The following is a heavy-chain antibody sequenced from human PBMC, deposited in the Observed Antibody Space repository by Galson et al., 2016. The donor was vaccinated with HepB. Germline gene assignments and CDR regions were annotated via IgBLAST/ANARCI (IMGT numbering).Heavy chain of an antibody. Sequence: SLRLSCAASGFTFSSYGMHWVRQTPGKGLEWVAVIWYDGSNKYYADSVKGRFTISRDNSKNTLYLQMNSLRAEDTAVYYCARDPIASSTWHDFDYWGQGTLVTVSS. CDR3: ARDPIASSTWHDFDY. CDR1: GFTFSSYG. D-gene: IGHD1-26*01. V-gene: IGHV3-33*01. CDR2: IWYDGSNK. J-gene: IGHJ4*02.